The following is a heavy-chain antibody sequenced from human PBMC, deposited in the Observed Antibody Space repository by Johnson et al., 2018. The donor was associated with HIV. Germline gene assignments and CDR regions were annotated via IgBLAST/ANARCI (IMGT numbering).Heavy chain of an antibody. D-gene: IGHD1-26*01. V-gene: IGHV3-30*02. Sequence: QVQLVESGGGVVQPWGSLRLSCAASGFTFSSYGMHWVRQAPGKGLEWVAFIRYDGSNKYYADSVKGRFTISRDNSKNTLYLQMNSLRAGDTAVYYCARAGVGAGAFYIWGQGTMVTVSS. CDR3: ARAGVGAGAFYI. J-gene: IGHJ3*02. CDR1: GFTFSSYG. CDR2: IRYDGSNK.